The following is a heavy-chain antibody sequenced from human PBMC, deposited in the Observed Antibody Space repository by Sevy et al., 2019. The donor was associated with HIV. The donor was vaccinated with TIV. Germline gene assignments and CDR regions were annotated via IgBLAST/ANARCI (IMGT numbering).Heavy chain of an antibody. CDR2: ISPHTGDT. J-gene: IGHJ4*02. D-gene: IGHD2-15*01. V-gene: IGHV1-18*01. CDR1: GYTFSIYR. Sequence: ASVKVCCKVSGYTFSIYRITWVRQAPGQGLEWMGWISPHTGDTKFAENFQDRVTMSTDTSTATAYVELSSLRSDDTAGYYCARAFCTSGRCYSLAYWGQGTLVTVSS. CDR3: ARAFCTSGRCYSLAY.